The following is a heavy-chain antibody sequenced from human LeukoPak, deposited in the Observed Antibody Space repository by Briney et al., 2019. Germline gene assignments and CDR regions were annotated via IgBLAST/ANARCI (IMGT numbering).Heavy chain of an antibody. D-gene: IGHD2-21*02. CDR3: ARAAYCSGDCYLFDY. Sequence: SETLSLTCTVSSDSTYSSNYYWGWIRQPPGKGLEWIGSIYYSGSTYYNSSLKSRVTISVDTSKNQFSLKLSSLTAADTAVYYCARAAYCSGDCYLFDYWGQGTLVTVFS. J-gene: IGHJ4*02. CDR2: IYYSGST. CDR1: SDSTYSSNYY. V-gene: IGHV4-39*01.